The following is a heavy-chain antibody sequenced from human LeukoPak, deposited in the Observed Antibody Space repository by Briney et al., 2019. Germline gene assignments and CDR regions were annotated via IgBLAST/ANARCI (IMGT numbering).Heavy chain of an antibody. CDR2: IYYSVNT. V-gene: IGHV4-59*12. D-gene: IGHD4-17*01. J-gene: IGHJ4*02. Sequence: SETLSLTCTVSGGSISSYYWSWIRQPPGKGLEWFGYIYYSVNTNYNPSLKSRVTISVDTSKNQFSLKLSSVTAADTAVYYCARDRDDYGDSLFDYWGQGTLVTVSS. CDR3: ARDRDDYGDSLFDY. CDR1: GGSISSYY.